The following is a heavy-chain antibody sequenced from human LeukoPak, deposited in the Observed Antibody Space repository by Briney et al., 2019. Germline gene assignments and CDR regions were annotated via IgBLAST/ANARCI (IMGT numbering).Heavy chain of an antibody. CDR2: IYYSGST. V-gene: IGHV4-59*01. CDR1: VGSISSYY. CDR3: ARMHYGDFYWYFDL. J-gene: IGHJ2*01. Sequence: SETLSLTCTVSVGSISSYYWSWIRQPPGKGLKWIGYIYYSGSTNYNPSRKSRVTISVDPSKNHFSLKLSSVTAADTAVYYCARMHYGDFYWYFDLWGRGTLVTVSS. D-gene: IGHD4-17*01.